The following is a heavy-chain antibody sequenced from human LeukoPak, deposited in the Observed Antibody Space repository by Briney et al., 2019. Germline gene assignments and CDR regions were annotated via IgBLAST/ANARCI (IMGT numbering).Heavy chain of an antibody. Sequence: GGSLRLSCAASGFTFSSYWMSWVRQAPGKGLEWVANIKQDGSEKYYVDSVKGRFTISRDNAKNTLYLQMNSLRAEDTAVYYCARVGSSSWYYFDYWGQGTLVTVSS. V-gene: IGHV3-7*03. D-gene: IGHD6-13*01. CDR3: ARVGSSSWYYFDY. J-gene: IGHJ4*02. CDR1: GFTFSSYW. CDR2: IKQDGSEK.